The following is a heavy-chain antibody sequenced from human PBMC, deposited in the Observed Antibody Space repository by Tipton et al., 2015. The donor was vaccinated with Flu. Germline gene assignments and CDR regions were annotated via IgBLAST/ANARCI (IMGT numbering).Heavy chain of an antibody. D-gene: IGHD3-22*01. J-gene: IGHJ4*02. CDR2: ISGSGGST. V-gene: IGHV3-23*01. CDR3: AKAVYDSSGYSDY. CDR1: GFTFSSYA. Sequence: SLRLSCAASGFTFSSYAMSWVRQAPGKGLEWVSAISGSGGSTYYADSVKGRFTISRDNSKNTLYLQMNSLRAEDTAVYYCAKAVYDSSGYSDYWGQGTLVTVSS.